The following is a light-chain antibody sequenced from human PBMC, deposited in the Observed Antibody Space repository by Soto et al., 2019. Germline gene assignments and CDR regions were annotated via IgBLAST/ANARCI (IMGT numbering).Light chain of an antibody. J-gene: IGLJ3*02. V-gene: IGLV2-23*02. Sequence: QSALTQPASVSGSPGQSITISCTGTSSSVGSYNFVSWYRQYPGKAPELIIYEVSQRPSTFFNRYSGSKSGNTASLTVSGLQSDDEADYYCCSYAGNNSLVFGGGTKVTVL. CDR3: CSYAGNNSLV. CDR1: SSSVGSYNF. CDR2: EVS.